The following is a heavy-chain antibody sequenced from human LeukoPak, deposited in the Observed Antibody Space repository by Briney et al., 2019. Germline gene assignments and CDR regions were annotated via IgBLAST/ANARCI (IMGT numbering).Heavy chain of an antibody. Sequence: GRSLRLSCAASGFTFNSFGMHWVRQAPGKGLEWVAVISFDGSNKYFADSVKGRFSISRDNSKNTLDLQMNSLRAEGTAVYYCAKDFHTVTTFDYWGQGTLVTVSS. CDR1: GFTFNSFG. CDR3: AKDFHTVTTFDY. D-gene: IGHD4-11*01. CDR2: ISFDGSNK. V-gene: IGHV3-30*18. J-gene: IGHJ4*02.